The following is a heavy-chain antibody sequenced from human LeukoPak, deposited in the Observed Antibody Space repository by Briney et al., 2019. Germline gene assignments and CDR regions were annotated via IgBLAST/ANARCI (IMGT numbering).Heavy chain of an antibody. D-gene: IGHD3-22*01. CDR3: ARGVKYDNGGFYYLDY. Sequence: PGGSLRLSCAASGFTLSGYAMNWVRQAPGKGLEWVSSISSGGIYIYYAESVRGRFTISRDDAKNSLYLQMNGLRAEDTAVYYCARGVKYDNGGFYYLDYWGQGTLVTASS. CDR1: GFTLSGYA. V-gene: IGHV3-21*01. J-gene: IGHJ4*02. CDR2: ISSGGIYI.